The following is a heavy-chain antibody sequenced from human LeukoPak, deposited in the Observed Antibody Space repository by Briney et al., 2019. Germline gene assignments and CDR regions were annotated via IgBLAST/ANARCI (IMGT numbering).Heavy chain of an antibody. CDR1: AFTCSSYS. V-gene: IGHV3-21*01. D-gene: IGHD2-2*01. CDR3: ARDKGYQLLAGFDY. J-gene: IGHJ4*02. Sequence: GGSLTLSCSASAFTCSSYSMNWVRPAPGKGLEWFSSTSSSSRYIYYADSVKGRFTISRDNAKNSMYLQMNSLRAEDTAVYYCARDKGYQLLAGFDYWGQGTLVTVSS. CDR2: TSSSSRYI.